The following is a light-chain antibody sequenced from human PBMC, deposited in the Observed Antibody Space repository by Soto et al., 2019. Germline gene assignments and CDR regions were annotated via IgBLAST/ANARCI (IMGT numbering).Light chain of an antibody. CDR2: GAS. V-gene: IGKV3-15*01. Sequence: IVRTQSPGTLSVSPLERATLSFRASQNIGNKVGWYQQKPGQAPRLLIYGASTRATGIPVRFSGSGSGTEFTLTITSLQSEDSAVYYCQEYNSWHPIPFGGGTKVDIK. CDR1: QNIGNK. J-gene: IGKJ4*01. CDR3: QEYNSWHPIP.